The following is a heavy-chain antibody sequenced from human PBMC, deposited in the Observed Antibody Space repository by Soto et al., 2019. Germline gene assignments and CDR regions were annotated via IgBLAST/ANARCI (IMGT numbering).Heavy chain of an antibody. D-gene: IGHD3-22*01. J-gene: IGHJ4*02. Sequence: SETLSLTCTVSGGSISSSIYYWGWIRQPPGKGLEWIGSIYYSGSTYYNPSLKSRVTMSVDTSKNQFSLKLSSVTAADTAVHYCARSAIVVVNNFDYWGQGTLVTVSS. CDR2: IYYSGST. CDR1: GGSISSSIYY. V-gene: IGHV4-39*01. CDR3: ARSAIVVVNNFDY.